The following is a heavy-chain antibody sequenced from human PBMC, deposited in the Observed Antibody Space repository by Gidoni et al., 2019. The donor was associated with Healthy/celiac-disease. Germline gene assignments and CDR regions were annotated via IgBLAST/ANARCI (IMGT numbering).Heavy chain of an antibody. CDR1: GFSLSNARMG. V-gene: IGHV2-26*01. Sequence: QVTLKESGPVLVKPTETLTLTCTVSGFSLSNARMGVSWIRQPPGKALEWLAHLFSNDEKSYSTSLKSRLTISKDTSKSQVVLTMTNMDPVDTATYYCARDPMIGRWEAFDIWGQGTMVTVSS. D-gene: IGHD3-22*01. J-gene: IGHJ3*02. CDR3: ARDPMIGRWEAFDI. CDR2: LFSNDEK.